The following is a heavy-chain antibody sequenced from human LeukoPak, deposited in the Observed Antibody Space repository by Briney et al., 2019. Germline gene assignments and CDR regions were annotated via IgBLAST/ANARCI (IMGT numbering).Heavy chain of an antibody. D-gene: IGHD6-19*01. Sequence: GGSLRLSCAASGFNFSSYGMHWVRQAPGKGLEWVTSIWFDGSNIHYADSVKGRVIISRDNSKSALYLQMNSLRAEDTAIYYCARDSLPMAVTGPFDHWGQGALVTVSS. V-gene: IGHV3-33*01. CDR1: GFNFSSYG. CDR2: IWFDGSNI. J-gene: IGHJ4*02. CDR3: ARDSLPMAVTGPFDH.